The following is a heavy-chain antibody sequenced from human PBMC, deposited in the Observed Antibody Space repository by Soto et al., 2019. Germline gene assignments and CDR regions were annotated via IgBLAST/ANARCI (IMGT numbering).Heavy chain of an antibody. CDR2: IYPGDSDT. V-gene: IGHV5-51*01. D-gene: IGHD3-22*01. J-gene: IGHJ4*02. Sequence: GESLKISFKGSGYSFSSYWIGWVRPMPGKGLEWMGVIYPGDSDTRYSPSFQGQVTISTDKSISTAYLQWSSLQASDTAMYYCARRVYDRADYFLASWGQGTLVTVS. CDR1: GYSFSSYW. CDR3: ARRVYDRADYFLAS.